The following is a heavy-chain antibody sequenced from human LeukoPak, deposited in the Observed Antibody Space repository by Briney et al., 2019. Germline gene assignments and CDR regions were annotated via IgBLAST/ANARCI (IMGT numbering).Heavy chain of an antibody. CDR2: LYSGAST. CDR1: GGSLSTYY. CDR3: ARGVIAAGGNDFDY. J-gene: IGHJ4*02. Sequence: PSETLSLTCTVSGGSLSTYYWSWIRQAPGKGLEWIGYLYSGASTNYNPSLKSRVSISLDRSKNQVSLKLTSVTPADTAVYYCARGVIAAGGNDFDYWGQGTLVTVSS. D-gene: IGHD6-13*01. V-gene: IGHV4-59*12.